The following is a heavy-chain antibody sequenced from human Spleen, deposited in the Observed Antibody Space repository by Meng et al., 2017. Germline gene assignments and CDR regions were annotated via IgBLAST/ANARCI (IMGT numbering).Heavy chain of an antibody. CDR3: ARGRRVIHPYYSDN. D-gene: IGHD3-10*01. CDR2: IYYSGST. J-gene: IGHJ4*02. CDR1: GGSVSSDSYY. V-gene: IGHV4-61*01. Sequence: SETLSLTCTVSGGSVSSDSYYWSWIRQPPGKGLEWIGYIYYSGSTNYNPSLKSRVAISVDTSKNQFSLKLSSVTAADTAVYYCARGRRVIHPYYSDNWGQRTLVTVSS.